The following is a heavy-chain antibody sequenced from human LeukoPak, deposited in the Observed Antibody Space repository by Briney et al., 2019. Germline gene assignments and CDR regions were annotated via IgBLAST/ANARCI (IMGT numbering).Heavy chain of an antibody. Sequence: GGSLRLSCAASGFTFSSYAMSWVRQVPGKGLEWVSGIYWNGGSRGYADSVKGRFTISRDNAKTSLYLQMNSLRAEDTAVYYCARGYYYDNGNYPFYFDYWGQGTLVTVSS. CDR2: IYWNGGSR. CDR1: GFTFSSYA. CDR3: ARGYYYDNGNYPFYFDY. J-gene: IGHJ4*02. D-gene: IGHD3-22*01. V-gene: IGHV3-20*04.